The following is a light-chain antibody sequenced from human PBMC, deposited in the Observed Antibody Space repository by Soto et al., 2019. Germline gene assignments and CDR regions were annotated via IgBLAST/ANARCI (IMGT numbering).Light chain of an antibody. CDR3: QQYNNWPIA. Sequence: IVMTQSPATLSVSPGERATLSCRASQSVSSNLAWYQQKPGQAPRLLIYGASTRATGIPARFSGSGSGTEFTLTISSLQSEDFAVYYCQQYNNWPIAFGGGTKVDIK. V-gene: IGKV3-15*01. CDR1: QSVSSN. J-gene: IGKJ4*01. CDR2: GAS.